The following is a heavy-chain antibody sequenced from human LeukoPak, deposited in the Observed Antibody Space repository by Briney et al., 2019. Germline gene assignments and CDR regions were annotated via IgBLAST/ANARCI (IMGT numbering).Heavy chain of an antibody. CDR2: INHSGST. V-gene: IGHV4-34*01. J-gene: IGHJ4*02. Sequence: RTSETLPLTCAVYGGSFSGYYWSWIRQPPGKGLEWIGEINHSGSTNYNPSLKSRVTISVDTSKNQFSLKLSSVTAADTAVYYCARHWYHYDSSGYSFPDYWGQGTLVTVSS. CDR1: GGSFSGYY. CDR3: ARHWYHYDSSGYSFPDY. D-gene: IGHD3-22*01.